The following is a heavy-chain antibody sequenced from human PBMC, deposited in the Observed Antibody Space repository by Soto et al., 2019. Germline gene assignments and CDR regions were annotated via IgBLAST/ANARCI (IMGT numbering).Heavy chain of an antibody. D-gene: IGHD1-1*01. CDR3: AKLYWNPRYFDY. CDR1: GFTFSSVA. Sequence: EVQLLESGGGLLQPGGSLRLSCAASGFTFSSVAMAWVRQAPGKGLAWVSSITDSGGSTDYADSVKGRFTISRDNSRNTLYLQMNSLRADDTAVYYCAKLYWNPRYFDYWGQGTRVTISS. J-gene: IGHJ4*02. CDR2: ITDSGGST. V-gene: IGHV3-23*01.